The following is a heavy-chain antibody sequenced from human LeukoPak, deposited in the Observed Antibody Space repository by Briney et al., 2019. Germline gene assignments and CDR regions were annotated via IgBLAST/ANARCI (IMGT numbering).Heavy chain of an antibody. Sequence: SETLSLTCTVSGGSISSYYWSWIRQPPGKGLEWIGSIYYSGSTYYNPSLKSRVTISVDTSKNQFSLKLSSVTAADTAVYYCARQYRGSGYYHDYWGQGTLVTVSS. J-gene: IGHJ4*02. D-gene: IGHD3-22*01. CDR2: IYYSGST. CDR1: GGSISSYY. V-gene: IGHV4-39*01. CDR3: ARQYRGSGYYHDY.